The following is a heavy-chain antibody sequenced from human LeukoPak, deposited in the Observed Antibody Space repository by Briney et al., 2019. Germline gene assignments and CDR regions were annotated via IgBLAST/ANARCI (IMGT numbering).Heavy chain of an antibody. Sequence: GGSLRLSCAASGFTFSSYSMNWVRQAPRKGLEWVSSISSSSSYIYYADSVKGRFTISRDNAKNSLYLQMNSLRAEDTAVYYCARDGIVLMASPFDYWGQGTLVTVSS. CDR1: GFTFSSYS. CDR3: ARDGIVLMASPFDY. D-gene: IGHD2-8*01. V-gene: IGHV3-21*01. J-gene: IGHJ4*02. CDR2: ISSSSSYI.